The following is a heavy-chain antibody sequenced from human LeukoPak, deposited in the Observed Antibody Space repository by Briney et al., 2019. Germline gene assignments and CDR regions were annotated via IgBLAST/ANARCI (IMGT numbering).Heavy chain of an antibody. CDR3: AKLYDILTGLDLDY. V-gene: IGHV3-74*01. CDR2: INTDGSST. CDR1: GFTFSTYW. J-gene: IGHJ4*02. Sequence: GGSLRLSCAASGFTFSTYWMHWVRQAPGKGLVWVSRINTDGSSTSYADSVKGRFTISRDNSKNTLYLQMNSLRAEDTAVYYCAKLYDILTGLDLDYWGQRTLVTVSS. D-gene: IGHD3-9*01.